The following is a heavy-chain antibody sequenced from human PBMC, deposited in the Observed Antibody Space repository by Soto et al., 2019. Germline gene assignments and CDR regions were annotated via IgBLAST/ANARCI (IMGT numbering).Heavy chain of an antibody. CDR3: ARQMDSSRWYWWFDP. CDR1: GGSISSSSYY. D-gene: IGHD6-13*01. J-gene: IGHJ5*02. V-gene: IGHV4-39*01. CDR2: IYYSGST. Sequence: QLQLQESGPGLVKPSETLSLTCTVSGGSISSSSYYWGWIRQPPGKGLEWIGSIYYSGSTYYNPSLKSRVSLLVETSKTRFSRMLGSVTAAETAVYYCARQMDSSRWYWWFDPWGQGTLVTVSS.